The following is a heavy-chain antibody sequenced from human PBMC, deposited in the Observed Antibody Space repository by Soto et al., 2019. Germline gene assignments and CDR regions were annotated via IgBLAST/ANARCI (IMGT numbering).Heavy chain of an antibody. CDR1: GGSISSYY. CDR2: IYYSGST. J-gene: IGHJ4*02. CDR3: ARAGWLQSRYYFDY. D-gene: IGHD5-12*01. Sequence: SETLSLTCTVSGGSISSYYWSWIRQPPGKGLEWIGYIYYSGSTNYNPSLKSRVTISVDTSKNQFSLKLSSVTAADTAVYYCARAGWLQSRYYFDYWGQGTLVTVSS. V-gene: IGHV4-59*01.